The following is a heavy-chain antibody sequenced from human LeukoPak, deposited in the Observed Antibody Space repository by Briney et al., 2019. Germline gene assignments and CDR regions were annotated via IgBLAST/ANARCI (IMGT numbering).Heavy chain of an antibody. V-gene: IGHV3-7*01. CDR3: AREWGGVLWYQLLTDAFDI. J-gene: IGHJ3*02. CDR2: IKQDGSEK. Sequence: GGSLRFSCAASGFTFSSYWMSWVRQAPGKGLEWVANIKQDGSEKYYVDSVKGRFTISRDNAKNSLYLQMNSLRAEDTAVYYCAREWGGVLWYQLLTDAFDIWGQGTMVTVSS. D-gene: IGHD2-2*01. CDR1: GFTFSSYW.